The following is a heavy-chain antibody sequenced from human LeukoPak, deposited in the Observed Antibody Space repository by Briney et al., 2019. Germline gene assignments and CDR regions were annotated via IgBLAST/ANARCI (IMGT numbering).Heavy chain of an antibody. Sequence: GSGPTLVKPTQTLTLTCTFSGFSLSTSGVGVGWIRQPPGKALEWLALIYWDDDKRYSPSLKSMLTITKDTSKNQVVLTMTNMDPVDTATYYCARTYYDILTGYSGFDYWGQGTLVTVSS. V-gene: IGHV2-5*02. CDR3: ARTYYDILTGYSGFDY. J-gene: IGHJ4*02. D-gene: IGHD3-9*01. CDR2: IYWDDDK. CDR1: GFSLSTSGVG.